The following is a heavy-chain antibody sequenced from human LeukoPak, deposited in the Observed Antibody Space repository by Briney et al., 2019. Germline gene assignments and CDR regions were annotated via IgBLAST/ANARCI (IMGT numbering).Heavy chain of an antibody. CDR1: GFTFSSFA. J-gene: IGHJ6*02. D-gene: IGHD3-3*01. CDR3: AKSGEDDFWSGYSSENYYYYGMDV. V-gene: IGHV3-23*01. Sequence: GGSLRLSCVASGFTFSSFAINWVRQAPGKGLEWVSVITGSGSGADYADSVKGRFTISRDNSQNTVHLQMNSLRAEDTAVYYCAKSGEDDFWSGYSSENYYYYGMDVWGQGTTVTVSS. CDR2: ITGSGSGA.